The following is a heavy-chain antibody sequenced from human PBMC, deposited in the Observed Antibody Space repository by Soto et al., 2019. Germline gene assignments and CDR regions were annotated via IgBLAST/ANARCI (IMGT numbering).Heavy chain of an antibody. CDR1: GFTVSSNY. CDR2: IYSGGST. CDR3: ARARDWLYYYYYYMDV. Sequence: GGSLRLSCAASGFTVSSNYMSWVRQAPGKGLEWVSVIYSGGSTYYADSVKGRFTISRDNSKNTLYLQMNSLRAEDTAVYYCARARDWLYYYYYYMDVWGKGTTVTVSS. V-gene: IGHV3-66*01. J-gene: IGHJ6*03. D-gene: IGHD3-9*01.